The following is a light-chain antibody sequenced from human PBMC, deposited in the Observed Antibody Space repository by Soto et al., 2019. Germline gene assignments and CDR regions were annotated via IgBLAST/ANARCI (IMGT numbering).Light chain of an antibody. CDR1: TGAVTSGHY. Sequence: QAVVTQEPSLTVAPGGTVTLTCGSSTGAVTSGHYPYWFQQKPGQAPRTLIYDTNNKHSWTPARFSGSLLGGKAALTLSGAQPEDEAEYYCLLSYSSARPVFGGGTQLIVL. J-gene: IGLJ7*01. CDR3: LLSYSSARPV. V-gene: IGLV7-46*01. CDR2: DTN.